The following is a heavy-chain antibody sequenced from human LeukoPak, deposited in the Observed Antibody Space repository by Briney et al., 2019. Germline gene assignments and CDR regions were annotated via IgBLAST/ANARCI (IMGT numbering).Heavy chain of an antibody. CDR1: GFTVSNNY. D-gene: IGHD3-16*01. V-gene: IGHV3-53*01. Sequence: GGSLRLSCAASGFTVSNNYMGWVRQAPGKGLEWVSVIYSYGFTSYAGSVKGRFTISRDNSKNTLYLQMNSLRAEDTAVYYCYGIRLGDGFQIWGQRTMVIVSS. CDR3: YGIRLGDGFQI. J-gene: IGHJ3*02. CDR2: IYSYGFT.